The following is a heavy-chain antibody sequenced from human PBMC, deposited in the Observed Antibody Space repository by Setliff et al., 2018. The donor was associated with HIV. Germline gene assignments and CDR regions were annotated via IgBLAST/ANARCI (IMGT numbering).Heavy chain of an antibody. Sequence: SETLSLTCTVSGGSISSRSYYWSWLRQPAGKGLEWIGRIYSNGKTDYNPSLKSRVAISEDTSKNQFSLKVNSVTAADTAMYYCARTIKEHLAVLWFDPWGQGTLVTVSS. CDR2: IYSNGKT. CDR3: ARTIKEHLAVLWFDP. CDR1: GGSISSRSYY. V-gene: IGHV4-61*02. J-gene: IGHJ5*02. D-gene: IGHD3-3*02.